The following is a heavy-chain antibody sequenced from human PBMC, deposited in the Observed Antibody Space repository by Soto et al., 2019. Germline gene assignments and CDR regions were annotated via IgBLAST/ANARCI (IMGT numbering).Heavy chain of an antibody. CDR3: ARKPTSSIAARPGIYGMDV. D-gene: IGHD6-6*01. CDR2: IYYSGST. J-gene: IGHJ6*02. Sequence: SETLSLTCTVSGGSISSSSYYWGWIRQPPGKGLEWIGSIYYSGSTYYNPSLKSRVTISVDTSKNQFSLKLSSVTAADTAVYYCARKPTSSIAARPGIYGMDVWGQGTTVTVSS. V-gene: IGHV4-39*07. CDR1: GGSISSSSYY.